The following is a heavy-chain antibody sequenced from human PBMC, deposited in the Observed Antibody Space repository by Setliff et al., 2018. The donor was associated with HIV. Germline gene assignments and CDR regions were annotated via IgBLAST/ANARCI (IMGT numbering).Heavy chain of an antibody. J-gene: IGHJ4*02. V-gene: IGHV1-2*02. CDR2: INPNSGAT. D-gene: IGHD2-15*01. CDR3: ARSATLLEVGVAK. Sequence: GASVKVSCKASGYTFTDYFVHWVRQAPGQGLEWMGWINPNSGATNYVQDFQGRVTMTRDTSINTVYMELTSLRSDDTAIYYCARSATLLEVGVAKWGPGTLVTVSS. CDR1: GYTFTDYF.